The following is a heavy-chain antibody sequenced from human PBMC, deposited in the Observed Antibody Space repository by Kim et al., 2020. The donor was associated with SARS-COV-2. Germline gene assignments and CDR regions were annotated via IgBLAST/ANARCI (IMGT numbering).Heavy chain of an antibody. D-gene: IGHD3-22*01. V-gene: IGHV3-48*02. J-gene: IGHJ4*02. CDR3: ASVTYYYDSSGYWYYFDY. Sequence: KGRFTISRDNAKNSLYLQMNSLRDEDTAVYYCASVTYYYDSSGYWYYFDYWGQGTLVTVSS.